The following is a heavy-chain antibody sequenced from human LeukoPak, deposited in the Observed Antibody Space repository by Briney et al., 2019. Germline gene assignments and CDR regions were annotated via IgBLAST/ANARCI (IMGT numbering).Heavy chain of an antibody. CDR3: ARASQDYYGSGSYYRGGDAFDI. Sequence: ASVKVSCKASGYDFTSVGINWVRQAPGQGLEWMGRIIPLLGIANYAQKFQGRVTITADKSTSTAYMELSSLRSEDTAVYYCARASQDYYGSGSYYRGGDAFDIWGQGTMVTVSS. V-gene: IGHV1-69*04. CDR2: IIPLLGIA. CDR1: GYDFTSVG. J-gene: IGHJ3*02. D-gene: IGHD3-10*01.